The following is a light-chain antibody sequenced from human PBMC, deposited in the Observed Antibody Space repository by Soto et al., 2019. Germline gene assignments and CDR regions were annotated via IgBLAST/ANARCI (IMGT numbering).Light chain of an antibody. V-gene: IGKV1-5*03. CDR3: QQYSDYWT. Sequence: DIQMTQSPSTLSASVGDRVTITCRTSQSVRGGMAWYQKKPGKAPNLLIYKASTLERGVPSRFSGSRSGTEFTLTISSLQPDDSATYYCQQYSDYWTFGQGTKVEV. J-gene: IGKJ1*01. CDR1: QSVRGG. CDR2: KAS.